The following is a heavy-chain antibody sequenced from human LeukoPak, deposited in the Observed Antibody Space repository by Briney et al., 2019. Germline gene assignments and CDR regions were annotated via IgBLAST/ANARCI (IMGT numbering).Heavy chain of an antibody. D-gene: IGHD2-2*01. Sequence: GGSLRLSCAASGFTFSSYGMHWVRQAPGKGLEWVAFIRYDGSNKYYADSVKGRFTISRDNSKNTLYLQMNSLRAEDTAVYYCAKSLGKYCSSTSCGSFTDYWGQGTLVTVSS. V-gene: IGHV3-30*02. CDR2: IRYDGSNK. CDR3: AKSLGKYCSSTSCGSFTDY. J-gene: IGHJ4*02. CDR1: GFTFSSYG.